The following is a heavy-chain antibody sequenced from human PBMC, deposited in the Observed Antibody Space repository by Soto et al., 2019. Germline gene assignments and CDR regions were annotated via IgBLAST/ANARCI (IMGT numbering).Heavy chain of an antibody. CDR2: IKSKTDGGTT. D-gene: IGHD6-6*01. Sequence: PGGSLRLSCAASGFTFSNAWMNWVRRAPGKGLEWVGPIKSKTDGGTTDYAAPVKGRFTISRDDSKNTLYLQMNSLKTEDTAVYYCTTVYSNIAARAYYYYYGMDVWGQGTTVTVSS. V-gene: IGHV3-15*07. J-gene: IGHJ6*02. CDR3: TTVYSNIAARAYYYYYGMDV. CDR1: GFTFSNAW.